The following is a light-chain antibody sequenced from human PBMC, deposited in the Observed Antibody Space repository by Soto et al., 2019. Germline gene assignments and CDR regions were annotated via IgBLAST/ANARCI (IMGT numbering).Light chain of an antibody. J-gene: IGKJ1*01. CDR3: QQYGSSPT. Sequence: EIVLTQSPGTLSLSPGERATLSCRASQSVSSSYLAWYQQKPGQAPRLLIYGASSRATGIPDRFSGSGSGTHFTLPISRLEPEDFAVYYCQQYGSSPTF. CDR1: QSVSSSY. V-gene: IGKV3-20*01. CDR2: GAS.